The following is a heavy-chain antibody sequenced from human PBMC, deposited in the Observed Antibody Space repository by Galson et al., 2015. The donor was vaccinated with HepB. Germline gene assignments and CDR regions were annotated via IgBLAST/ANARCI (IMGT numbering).Heavy chain of an antibody. V-gene: IGHV3-15*07. Sequence: SCAASGFTFSNAWMNWVRQGPGKGLEWVGRITSKSDGGTTDYAAPVKGRFTISRDDSKNTLYLQMNSLKTEDTAVYYCTTGESIYFSACLHWGQGTLVAVSS. J-gene: IGHJ4*02. CDR3: TTGESIYFSACLH. D-gene: IGHD3-9*01. CDR1: GFTFSNAW. CDR2: ITSKSDGGTT.